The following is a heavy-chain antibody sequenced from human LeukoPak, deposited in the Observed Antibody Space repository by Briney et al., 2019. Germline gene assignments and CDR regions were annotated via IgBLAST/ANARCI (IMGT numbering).Heavy chain of an antibody. CDR2: IEYDGSNK. Sequence: GGALRLSCAASGFTFSSYGMHWVRQAPGKGLEWVTFIEYDGSNKYYADSVKGRFTISRDNSKNTVYLQMNSLRTEDTAVYYCARSLTMVRAYDYWGQGTLVTVSS. CDR1: GFTFSSYG. V-gene: IGHV3-30*19. CDR3: ARSLTMVRAYDY. D-gene: IGHD3-10*01. J-gene: IGHJ4*02.